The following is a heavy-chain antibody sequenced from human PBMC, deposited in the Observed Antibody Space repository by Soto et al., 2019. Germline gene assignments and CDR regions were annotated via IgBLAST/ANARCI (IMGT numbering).Heavy chain of an antibody. CDR2: ITHLENT. V-gene: IGHV4-30-2*06. CDR3: VRGGGNDPFEY. D-gene: IGHD5-12*01. J-gene: IGHJ4*02. Sequence: QLRLQESGSGVVETSESLSLTCTVFGASITYGGYSWSWIRQSPGRGLEWIGHITHLENTYFNPSFKSRLSMSIDRAKNQFSLKLTSMTAADKGRYFCVRGGGNDPFEYWGQGSWSPSP. CDR1: GASITYGGYS.